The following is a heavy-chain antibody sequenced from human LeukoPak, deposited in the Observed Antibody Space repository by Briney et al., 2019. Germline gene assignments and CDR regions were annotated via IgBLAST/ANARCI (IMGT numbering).Heavy chain of an antibody. CDR2: INAGNGNT. CDR1: GYTFTSYA. D-gene: IGHD3-16*01. J-gene: IGHJ4*02. V-gene: IGHV1-3*01. Sequence: ASVKVSCKASGYTFTSYAMHWVRQAPGQRLEWMGWINAGNGNTKYSQKFQGRVTITRDTSASTAYMELRSLRSEDTAIYYCAKLATSDTGETYWGQGTLVTVSS. CDR3: AKLATSDTGETY.